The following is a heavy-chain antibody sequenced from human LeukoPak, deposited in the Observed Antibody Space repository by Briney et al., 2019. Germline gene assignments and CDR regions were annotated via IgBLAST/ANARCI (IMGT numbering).Heavy chain of an antibody. J-gene: IGHJ6*02. Sequence: PGGSLRLSCAASGFTFSSYDMHWVRQATGKGLEWVSAIGTAGDTYYPGSVKGRFTISRENAKNSLYLQMNSLRAGDTAVYYCARGIPCSGGSCYSGPEYYYGMDVWGQGTTVTVSS. D-gene: IGHD2-15*01. CDR3: ARGIPCSGGSCYSGPEYYYGMDV. V-gene: IGHV3-13*01. CDR2: IGTAGDT. CDR1: GFTFSSYD.